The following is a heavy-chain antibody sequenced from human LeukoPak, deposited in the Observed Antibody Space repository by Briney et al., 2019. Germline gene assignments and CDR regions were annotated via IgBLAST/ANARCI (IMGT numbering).Heavy chain of an antibody. V-gene: IGHV1-18*01. D-gene: IGHD6-6*01. CDR1: GYTFTSYG. Sequence: GASVKVSCKASGYTFTSYGISWVRQAPGQGLEWMGWISAYNGITNYGEKLQGRVSMTTDTSTTTAYMELRSLRSDDTAVYYCARVAARQLNEAFDIWGHGTMVTVSP. CDR2: ISAYNGIT. CDR3: ARVAARQLNEAFDI. J-gene: IGHJ3*02.